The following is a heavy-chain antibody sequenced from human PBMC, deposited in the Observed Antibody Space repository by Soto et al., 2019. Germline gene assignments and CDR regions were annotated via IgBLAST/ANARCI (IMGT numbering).Heavy chain of an antibody. CDR2: IYCEDDK. J-gene: IGHJ5*02. D-gene: IGHD3-16*01. CDR3: AHIPNYYQYDSFDP. Sequence: QITLKESGPTLVKPTQTLTLTCTFSGFSLTTRVVGVGWIRHPPGKALECLALIYCEDDKRYSPSLQSRLFITKYTSKHQVVLTLTNVDPVDTATYYWAHIPNYYQYDSFDPWGQGTLVSVSS. V-gene: IGHV2-5*02. CDR1: GFSLTTRVVG.